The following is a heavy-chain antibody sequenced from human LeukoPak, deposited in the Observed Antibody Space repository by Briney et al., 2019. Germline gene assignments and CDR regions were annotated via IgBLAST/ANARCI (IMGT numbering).Heavy chain of an antibody. CDR2: IDPSDSYT. CDR3: AWGWFGEFDY. V-gene: IGHV5-10-1*01. CDR1: GYSFTSYW. J-gene: IGHJ4*02. Sequence: GESLKISCKGSGYSFTSYWISWVRQMPGKGLEWKGRIDPSDSYTNYSPSFQGHVTISADKSISTAYLQWSSLKASDTAMYYCAWGWFGEFDYWGQGTLVTVSS. D-gene: IGHD3-10*01.